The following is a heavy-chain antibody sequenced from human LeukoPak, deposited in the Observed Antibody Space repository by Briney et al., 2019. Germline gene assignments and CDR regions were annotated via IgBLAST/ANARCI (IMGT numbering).Heavy chain of an antibody. CDR2: ISGSGGST. J-gene: IGHJ4*02. V-gene: IGHV3-23*01. CDR1: GFTFSSYA. CDR3: ARDLSPLGYYYGSGSPVGY. D-gene: IGHD3-10*01. Sequence: PGGSLRLSCAASGFTFSSYAMSWVRQAPGKGLEWVSAISGSGGSTYYADSVKGRFTISRDNAKNSLYLQMNSLRAEDTAVYYCARDLSPLGYYYGSGSPVGYWGQGTLVTVSS.